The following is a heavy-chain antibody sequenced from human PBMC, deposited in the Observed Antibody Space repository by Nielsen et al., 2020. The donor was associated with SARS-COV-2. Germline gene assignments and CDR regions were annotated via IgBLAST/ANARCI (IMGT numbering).Heavy chain of an antibody. CDR2: INAGNGNT. D-gene: IGHD2-21*02. V-gene: IGHV1-3*01. CDR1: GYTFTSYA. J-gene: IGHJ4*02. CDR3: ARGPATHCGGDCYSPIRY. Sequence: ASVKVSCKASGYTFTSYAMHWVRQAPGQRLEWMGWINAGNGNTKYSQKFQGRVTITRDTSASTAYMELSSLRSEDTAVYYCARGPATHCGGDCYSPIRYWGQGTLVTVSS.